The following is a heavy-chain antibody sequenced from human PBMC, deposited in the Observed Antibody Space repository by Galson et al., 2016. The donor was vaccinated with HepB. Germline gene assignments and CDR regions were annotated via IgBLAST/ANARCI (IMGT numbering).Heavy chain of an antibody. J-gene: IGHJ5*02. CDR1: GFTFGSFE. Sequence: SLRLSCAGSGFTFGSFEMTWVRQAPGKGLEWVSIIHFSGTPIYYADSVKGRFTISRDNADNSLFLHMSSLRAEDTAIYYCARDNSHCGRTSCIPTYRYFDPWGQGTLVTVSS. CDR2: IHFSGTPI. V-gene: IGHV3-48*03. D-gene: IGHD2-2*01. CDR3: ARDNSHCGRTSCIPTYRYFDP.